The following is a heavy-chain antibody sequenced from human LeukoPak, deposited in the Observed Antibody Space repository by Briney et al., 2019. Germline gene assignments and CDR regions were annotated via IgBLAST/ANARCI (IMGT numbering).Heavy chain of an antibody. D-gene: IGHD2-15*01. Sequence: GGSLRLPCAASGFTFSSYSMNWVRQAPGKGLEWVSSISSSSSYIYYADSVKGRFTISRDNAKNSLYLQMNSLRAEDTAVYYCARFGGGYGMDVWGQGTTVTVSS. CDR1: GFTFSSYS. V-gene: IGHV3-21*06. CDR2: ISSSSSYI. J-gene: IGHJ6*02. CDR3: ARFGGGYGMDV.